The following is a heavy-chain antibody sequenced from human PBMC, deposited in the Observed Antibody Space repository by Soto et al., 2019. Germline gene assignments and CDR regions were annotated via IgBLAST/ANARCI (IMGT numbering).Heavy chain of an antibody. Sequence: GGSLRLSCAASGFTFSSYGMHWVRQAPGKGLEWVAVISYDGSNKYYADSVKGRFTISRDNSKNTLYLQMNSLRAEDTAVYYCAKDLTSGYDANFDYWGQGTLVTVSS. CDR3: AKDLTSGYDANFDY. CDR2: ISYDGSNK. V-gene: IGHV3-30*18. D-gene: IGHD5-12*01. J-gene: IGHJ4*02. CDR1: GFTFSSYG.